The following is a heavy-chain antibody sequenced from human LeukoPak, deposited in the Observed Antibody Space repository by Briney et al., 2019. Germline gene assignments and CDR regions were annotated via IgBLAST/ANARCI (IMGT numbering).Heavy chain of an antibody. D-gene: IGHD3-22*01. CDR3: ARGGYYYDSSGYSRNNEYFQH. CDR2: IIPIFGTA. J-gene: IGHJ1*01. Sequence: SVKVSCKASGGTFSSYAIRWVRQAPGQGLEWMGRIIPIFGTANYAQKFQGRVTITTDESTSTAYMELSSLRSEDTAGYYCARGGYYYDSSGYSRNNEYFQHWGQGTLVTVSS. V-gene: IGHV1-69*05. CDR1: GGTFSSYA.